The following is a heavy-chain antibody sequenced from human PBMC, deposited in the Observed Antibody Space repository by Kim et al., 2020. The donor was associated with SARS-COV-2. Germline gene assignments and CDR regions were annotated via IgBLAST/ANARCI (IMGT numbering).Heavy chain of an antibody. Sequence: SETLSLTCTVSGDSISSYYWSWIRQPPGKGLEWIGYIYYSGSTNYNPSLKSRVTISVDTSKNQFSLKLSSVTAADTAVYYCARGYYDSSGYYQFFDYWGQGTLVTVSS. CDR3: ARGYYDSSGYYQFFDY. CDR2: IYYSGST. D-gene: IGHD3-22*01. CDR1: GDSISSYY. J-gene: IGHJ4*02. V-gene: IGHV4-59*13.